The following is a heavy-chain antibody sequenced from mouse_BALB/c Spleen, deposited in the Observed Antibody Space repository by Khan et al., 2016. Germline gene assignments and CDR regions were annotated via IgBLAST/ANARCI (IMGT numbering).Heavy chain of an antibody. D-gene: IGHD2-4*01. V-gene: IGHV9-3-1*01. CDR2: MNTYTGEP. CDR3: ARDYDYDGDWYFDV. CDR1: RYTFTNYG. J-gene: IGHJ1*01. Sequence: QIQLVQSGPELKKPGETVKISCKASRYTFTNYGMNWVKQAPGKGLKWMGWMNTYTGEPTYADDFKGRFAFSLKTSARTAYLQINNLKNEDTATYFCARDYDYDGDWYFDVWGAGTTVTVSS.